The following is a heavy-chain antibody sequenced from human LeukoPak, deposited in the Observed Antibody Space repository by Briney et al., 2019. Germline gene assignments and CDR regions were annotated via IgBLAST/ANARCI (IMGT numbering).Heavy chain of an antibody. CDR1: GLTFSGSA. CDR3: SSKDWSGSGPYSDY. Sequence: GGSLRLSCAASGLTFSGSAMHWVRQASGKGLEWVGRIRTKDNNYATAYAASVKGRFTISRDDSKNTAYLQMNSLKTDDTAVYYCSSKDWSGSGPYSDYWGQGTLVTVSP. V-gene: IGHV3-73*01. D-gene: IGHD3-3*01. J-gene: IGHJ4*02. CDR2: IRTKDNNYAT.